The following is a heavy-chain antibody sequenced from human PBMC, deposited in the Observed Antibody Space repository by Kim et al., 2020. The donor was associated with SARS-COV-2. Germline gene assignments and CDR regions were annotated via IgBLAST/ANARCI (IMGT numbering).Heavy chain of an antibody. J-gene: IGHJ4*02. CDR3: ARVVLGATDYYDY. D-gene: IGHD1-26*01. CDR1: GFTFSDYY. V-gene: IGHV3-11*06. Sequence: LSLTCAASGFTFSDYYMSWIRQAPGKGLEWISYISGSSTYTNFADSVKGRFTISRDNAKNSLYLHMNSLRADDTAVYYCARVVLGATDYYDYWGQGTLVTVSS. CDR2: ISGSSTYT.